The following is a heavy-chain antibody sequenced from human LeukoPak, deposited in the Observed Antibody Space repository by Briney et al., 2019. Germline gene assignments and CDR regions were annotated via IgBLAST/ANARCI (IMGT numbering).Heavy chain of an antibody. J-gene: IGHJ3*01. CDR3: ARVEAVAGTEAFDF. CDR1: GFTFSTYW. CDR2: INSDGSTT. V-gene: IGHV3-74*01. Sequence: PGGSLRLSCAASGFTFSTYWMHWVRQAPGKGLVWVSRINSDGSTTSYADSVKGRFTISRDNAKNTLYLQVNRLRAEDTAVYYCARVEAVAGTEAFDFWGRGTMVTVSS. D-gene: IGHD6-19*01.